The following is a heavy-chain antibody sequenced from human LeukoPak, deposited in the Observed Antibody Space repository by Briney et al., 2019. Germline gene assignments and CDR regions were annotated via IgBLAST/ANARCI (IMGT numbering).Heavy chain of an antibody. CDR2: ISSSSSYI. CDR3: ARDRVWGSYRPIDY. CDR1: GFTFSSYG. J-gene: IGHJ4*02. V-gene: IGHV3-21*01. D-gene: IGHD3-16*02. Sequence: PGGSLRLSCAASGFTFSSYGMHWVRQAPGKGLEWVSSISSSSSYIYYADSVKGRFTISRDNAKNSLYLQMNSLRAEDTAVYYCARDRVWGSYRPIDYWGQGTLVTVSS.